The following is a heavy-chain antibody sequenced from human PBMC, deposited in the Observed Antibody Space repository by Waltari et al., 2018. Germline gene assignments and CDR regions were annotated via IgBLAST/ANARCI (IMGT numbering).Heavy chain of an antibody. Sequence: QVQLQQWGAGLLKPSETLSLTCAVYGGSFSGYYWSWIRHAPGKGLEWIGEINHSGSTNYNPSLKSRVTISVDTSKNQFSLKLSSVTAADTAVYYCAREIVGATAGFDYWGQGTLVTVSS. CDR1: GGSFSGYY. J-gene: IGHJ4*02. D-gene: IGHD1-26*01. V-gene: IGHV4-34*01. CDR3: AREIVGATAGFDY. CDR2: INHSGST.